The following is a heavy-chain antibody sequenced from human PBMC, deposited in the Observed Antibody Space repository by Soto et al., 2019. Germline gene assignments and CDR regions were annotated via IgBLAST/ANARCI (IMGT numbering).Heavy chain of an antibody. CDR2: IRSKAYGGAT. CDR3: TRVDSSGYYRNDY. D-gene: IGHD3-22*01. Sequence: GSLRLSCTASGFTFGDYAMSWVRQAPGKGLEWVGFIRSKAYGGATEYAASVKGRFTISRDDSKSIAYLQMNSLKTEDTAVYYCTRVDSSGYYRNDYWGQGTLVTVSS. J-gene: IGHJ4*02. CDR1: GFTFGDYA. V-gene: IGHV3-49*04.